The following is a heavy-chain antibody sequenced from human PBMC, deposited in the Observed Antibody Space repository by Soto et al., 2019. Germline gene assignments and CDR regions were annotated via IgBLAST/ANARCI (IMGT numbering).Heavy chain of an antibody. D-gene: IGHD4-17*01. CDR3: ARTDYGVAFDI. V-gene: IGHV3-33*01. J-gene: IGHJ3*02. CDR1: GFTFSSYG. Sequence: QVQLVESGGGVVQPGRSLRLSCAASGFTFSSYGMHWVRQAPGKGLEWVAVIWYDGSNKYYADSVKGRFTISRDNSKNTLYLQMNSLRAEDTAVDYCARTDYGVAFDIWGQGTMVTVSS. CDR2: IWYDGSNK.